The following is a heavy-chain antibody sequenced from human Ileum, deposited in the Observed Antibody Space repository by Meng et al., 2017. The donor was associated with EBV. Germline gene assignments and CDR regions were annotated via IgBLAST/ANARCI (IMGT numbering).Heavy chain of an antibody. Sequence: HDSGPWMVKPSGTLSLTCTVSGDSISSNSWWNWVRQPPGKRLEWIGDIYHSGDSNYNPSLKSRVTISLDNSNNQFSLTLSSVTAADTAVYYCARDPIPVPGRNFDYWGQGTLVTVSS. CDR1: GDSISSNSW. CDR3: ARDPIPVPGRNFDY. J-gene: IGHJ4*02. D-gene: IGHD6-19*01. CDR2: IYHSGDS. V-gene: IGHV4-4*02.